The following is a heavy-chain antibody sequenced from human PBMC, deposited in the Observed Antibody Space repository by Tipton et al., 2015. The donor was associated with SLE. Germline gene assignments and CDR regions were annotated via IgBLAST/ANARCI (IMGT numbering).Heavy chain of an antibody. CDR1: GGSISSYY. Sequence: LRLSCTVSGGSISSYYWSWIRQHPGKGLEWIGYIYYSGSTYYNPSLKSRVTISVDTSKNQFSLKLSSVTAADTAVYYCARLLTGYYLDYWGQGTLVTVSS. CDR3: ARLLTGYYLDY. V-gene: IGHV4-31*03. J-gene: IGHJ4*02. D-gene: IGHD3-9*01. CDR2: IYYSGST.